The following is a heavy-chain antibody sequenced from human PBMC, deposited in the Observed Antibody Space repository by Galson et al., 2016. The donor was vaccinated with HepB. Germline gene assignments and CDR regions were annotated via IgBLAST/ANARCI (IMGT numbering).Heavy chain of an antibody. V-gene: IGHV6-1*01. CDR1: GDSVSSTDGVA. CDR2: TYYRSKWYR. J-gene: IGHJ4*02. CDR3: SRGTYSGFDF. Sequence: CAISGDSVSSTDGVAWNWIRQSPSRGLEWLGRTYYRSKWYREYAVSLKGRVTVNPDTARNQLSLQLNSVTPDDTGVCYCSRGTYSGFDFWGQGSLVTVSS. D-gene: IGHD2-15*01.